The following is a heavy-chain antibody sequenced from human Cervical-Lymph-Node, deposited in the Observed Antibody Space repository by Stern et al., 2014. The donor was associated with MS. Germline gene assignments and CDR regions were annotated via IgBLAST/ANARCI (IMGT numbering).Heavy chain of an antibody. CDR3: ARVVVNTGWFYFYYGMDV. CDR1: GFTFSSYA. CDR2: ISYDGSSK. J-gene: IGHJ6*02. Sequence: VQLVESGGGVVQPGRSLRISCVASGFTFSSYAMHWVRQAPGKGLEWVALISYDGSSKFYADSVKGRFTISRDNSDNTLHLQMSSLRSEDTAVYYFARVVVNTGWFYFYYGMDVWGRGTTVTVSS. V-gene: IGHV3-30-3*01. D-gene: IGHD6-19*01.